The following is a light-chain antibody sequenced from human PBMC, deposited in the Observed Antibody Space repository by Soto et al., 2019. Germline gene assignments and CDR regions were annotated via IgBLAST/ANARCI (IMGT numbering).Light chain of an antibody. V-gene: IGLV3-1*01. J-gene: IGLJ2*01. CDR1: KLGEKY. Sequence: SYELTPPPSVSVSPGQTASITCSGDKLGEKYACWYQQKPGQSPVLVIYQDSKRPSGIPERFSGSNSGNTATLTIRGTQAMDEADYYCQAWDSSTRVFGGGTKLTVL. CDR3: QAWDSSTRV. CDR2: QDS.